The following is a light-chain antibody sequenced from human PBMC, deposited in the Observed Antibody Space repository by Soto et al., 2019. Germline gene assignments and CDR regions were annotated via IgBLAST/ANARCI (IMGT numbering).Light chain of an antibody. CDR3: SSYAGSDNAVV. V-gene: IGLV2-8*01. J-gene: IGLJ2*01. CDR2: EVT. CDR1: SRDVGGYSF. Sequence: QSALTQPPSASGSPGQSVTISCTGTSRDVGGYSFVSWYQQYPGKAPRVLIYEVTQRPSGVPDRFSGSKSANTASLTVSGLQAEDEADYYCSSYAGSDNAVVFGGGTKVTVL.